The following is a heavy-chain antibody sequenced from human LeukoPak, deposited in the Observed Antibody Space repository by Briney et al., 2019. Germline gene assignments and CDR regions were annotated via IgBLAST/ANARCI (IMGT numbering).Heavy chain of an antibody. J-gene: IGHJ5*02. CDR1: GFTFDDYA. CDR3: AKDRYDILTGYYASWFDP. Sequence: GMSLRLSGAASGFTFDDYAMHWVRQAPGKGLEWGSGISWNSGSIGYADSVKGRFTISRDNAKNSLYLQMNSLRAEDTALYYCAKDRYDILTGYYASWFDPWGQGTLVTVSS. V-gene: IGHV3-9*01. CDR2: ISWNSGSI. D-gene: IGHD3-9*01.